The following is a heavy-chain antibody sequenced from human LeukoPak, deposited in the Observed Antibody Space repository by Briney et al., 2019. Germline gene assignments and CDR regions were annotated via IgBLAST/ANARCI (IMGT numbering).Heavy chain of an antibody. V-gene: IGHV3-9*01. D-gene: IGHD3-22*01. CDR2: ITWNSGSL. J-gene: IGHJ5*01. CDR3: AKGDDSSGFYDS. Sequence: GGSLRLSCVASGFTFSSYAMSWVRQAPGKGLEWVSGITWNSGSLGYADSVKGRFTISRDNAKNSLYLQMNSLRTEDTAFYYCAKGDDSSGFYDSWGQGTLVTVSS. CDR1: GFTFSSYA.